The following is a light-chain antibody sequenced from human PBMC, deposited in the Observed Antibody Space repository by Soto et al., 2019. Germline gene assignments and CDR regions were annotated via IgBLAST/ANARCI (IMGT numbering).Light chain of an antibody. Sequence: EIVLTQSPGTLSLSPGERATLSCRASQTISRNFLAWYQQKPGQAPRLLIYGASNRATGIPARFSGSGSGTDFTLTINSLQSEDSAVYYCQQYYTWPVTFGGGTKVDIK. CDR3: QQYYTWPVT. V-gene: IGKV3D-15*01. CDR1: QTISRN. J-gene: IGKJ4*01. CDR2: GAS.